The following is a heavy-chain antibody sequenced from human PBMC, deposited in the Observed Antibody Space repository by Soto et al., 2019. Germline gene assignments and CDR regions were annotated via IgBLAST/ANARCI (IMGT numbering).Heavy chain of an antibody. CDR3: AREYSSGRRFDY. J-gene: IGHJ4*02. D-gene: IGHD6-19*01. V-gene: IGHV1-46*01. Sequence: ASVKVSCKASGYTFTSYYMHWVRQAPGQGLEWMGIINPSGGSTSYAQKFQGRVTMTRDTSISTAYMELSRLRSDDTAVYYCAREYSSGRRFDYWGQGILVTVSS. CDR2: INPSGGST. CDR1: GYTFTSYY.